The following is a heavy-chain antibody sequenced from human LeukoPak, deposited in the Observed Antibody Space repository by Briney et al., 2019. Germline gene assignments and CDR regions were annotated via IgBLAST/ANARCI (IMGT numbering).Heavy chain of an antibody. Sequence: SESLSLTCTVSGGSISSGGNYWSWIRQHPGMGLEWIRYIYYTGSAYYNPSLERRVTISVDTSKNQLSLKLSFVTAAATAVYYCARELDGSGRGVFDYRGQGALVTVSS. V-gene: IGHV4-31*03. CDR3: ARELDGSGRGVFDY. CDR2: IYYTGSA. J-gene: IGHJ4*02. D-gene: IGHD3-10*01. CDR1: GGSISSGGNY.